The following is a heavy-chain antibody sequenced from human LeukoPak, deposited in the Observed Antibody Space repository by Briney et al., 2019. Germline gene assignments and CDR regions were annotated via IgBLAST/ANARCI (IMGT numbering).Heavy chain of an antibody. D-gene: IGHD6-6*01. CDR2: ISGSGGST. J-gene: IGHJ5*02. V-gene: IGHV3-23*01. CDR3: AKEPSSIAARPHNWFDP. CDR1: GFTFSSYA. Sequence: PGGSLRLSCAASGFTFSSYAMSWVRQAPGKGLEWVSAISGSGGSTYYADSVKGRFTISRDNSKNTLYLQMNSLRAEDTAVYYCAKEPSSIAARPHNWFDPWGQGTLVTVSS.